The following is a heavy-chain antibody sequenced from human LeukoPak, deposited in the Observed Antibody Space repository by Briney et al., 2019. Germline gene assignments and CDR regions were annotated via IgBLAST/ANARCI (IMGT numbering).Heavy chain of an antibody. CDR1: GGSISSYY. Sequence: SETLSLTCTVSGGSISSYYWSWIRQPAGKGLEWIGRIYTSGSTNCNPSLKSRVTMSVDTSKNQFSLKLSSVTAADTAVYYCAREVASITIFGVAIGNWFDPWGQGTLVTVSS. CDR2: IYTSGST. V-gene: IGHV4-4*07. D-gene: IGHD3-3*01. J-gene: IGHJ5*02. CDR3: AREVASITIFGVAIGNWFDP.